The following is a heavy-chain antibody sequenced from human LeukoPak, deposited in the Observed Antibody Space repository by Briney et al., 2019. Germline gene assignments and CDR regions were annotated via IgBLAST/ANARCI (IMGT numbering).Heavy chain of an antibody. D-gene: IGHD3-16*01. Sequence: SETLSLARTVSGGSISSSSYYWGWIRQPPGKGLEWIGSIYYSGSTYYNPSLKSRVTISVDTSKNQFSLKLSSVTAADTAVYYCAREGMGVTRDFDYWGQGTLVTVSS. V-gene: IGHV4-39*07. J-gene: IGHJ4*02. CDR2: IYYSGST. CDR3: AREGMGVTRDFDY. CDR1: GGSISSSSYY.